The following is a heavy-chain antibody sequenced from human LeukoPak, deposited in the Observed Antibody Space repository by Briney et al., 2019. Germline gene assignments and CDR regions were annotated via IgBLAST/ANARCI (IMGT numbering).Heavy chain of an antibody. D-gene: IGHD3-22*01. Sequence: MTWVGLAPGNKLEWVSTSGTSGDTYYADSVKGRFTISRDNSKRTLSLQMANLRVEDTAVYYCATKTPGNYPYDFWGQGTLVAGSP. V-gene: IGHV3-23*01. CDR2: SGTSGDT. CDR3: ATKTPGNYPYDF. J-gene: IGHJ4*02.